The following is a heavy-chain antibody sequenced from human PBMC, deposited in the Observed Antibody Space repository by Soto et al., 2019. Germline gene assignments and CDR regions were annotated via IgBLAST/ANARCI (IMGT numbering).Heavy chain of an antibody. Sequence: ASVQVSCKASGYTFTIYYMHWVRQAPGQGLEWMGIINPSGGSTSYAQKFQGRVTMTRDTSTSTVYMELSSLRSEDTAVYYCARAARGYCSGGSCYDFDYWGQGTLVTVSS. J-gene: IGHJ4*02. CDR1: GYTFTIYY. CDR3: ARAARGYCSGGSCYDFDY. CDR2: INPSGGST. V-gene: IGHV1-46*03. D-gene: IGHD2-15*01.